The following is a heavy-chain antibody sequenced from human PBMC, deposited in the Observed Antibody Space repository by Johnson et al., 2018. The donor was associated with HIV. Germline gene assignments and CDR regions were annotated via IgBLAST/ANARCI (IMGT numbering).Heavy chain of an antibody. CDR3: AREGPSEWAGFDI. V-gene: IGHV3-74*01. J-gene: IGHJ3*02. D-gene: IGHD1-26*01. CDR2: ISSDGSRT. CDR1: GFTFSTYW. Sequence: VQLVESGGGLVQPGGSLRLSCAASGFTFSTYWMHWVRQTPGKGLVWVSRISSDGSRTTYAVSVRGRFTISRDNAKNTLYLEMKSLRAEDTAVYYCAREGPSEWAGFDIWGQGTIVTVSS.